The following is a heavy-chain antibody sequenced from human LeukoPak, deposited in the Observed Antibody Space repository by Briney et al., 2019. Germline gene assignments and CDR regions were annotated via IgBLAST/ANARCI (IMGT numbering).Heavy chain of an antibody. J-gene: IGHJ4*02. CDR2: INHSGSA. CDR1: GGSFSGYY. Sequence: PSETLSLTCAVYGGSFSGYYWSLIRQPPGKGLEWIGEINHSGSANYNPSLKSRVTISVDTSKNQFSLKLSSVTAADTAVYYCARGQIRDGYNYDEYWGQGTLVTVSS. CDR3: ARGQIRDGYNYDEY. D-gene: IGHD5-24*01. V-gene: IGHV4-34*01.